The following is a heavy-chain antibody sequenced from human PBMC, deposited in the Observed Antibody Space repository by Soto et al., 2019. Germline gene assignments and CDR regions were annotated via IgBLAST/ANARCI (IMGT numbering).Heavy chain of an antibody. V-gene: IGHV3-30-3*01. CDR3: ARERSHSSSPYLDY. CDR1: GFTFSNYA. Sequence: QVQLVESGGGVVQPGRSLRLSCAASGFTFSNYAMHWVRQAPGKGLEWVAVISYDGSNKYYADSVKGRFTISRDNSKNTVYLQMSSLRAEDTAVYYCARERSHSSSPYLDYWGQGTLVTVSS. J-gene: IGHJ4*02. D-gene: IGHD6-6*01. CDR2: ISYDGSNK.